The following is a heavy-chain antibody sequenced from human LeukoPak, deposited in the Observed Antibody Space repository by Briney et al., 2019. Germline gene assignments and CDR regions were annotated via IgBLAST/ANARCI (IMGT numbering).Heavy chain of an antibody. CDR3: ARVLWFGHLYNWFDP. CDR2: ISGGGGTG. D-gene: IGHD3-10*01. Sequence: ASVKVSCKASGYTFTSYAMHWVRQAPGQRLEWMGWISGGGGTGIYSQNFQDRVTITWDTSATTAYMELNSLRSEDTAVYYCARVLWFGHLYNWFDPWGQGTLVTVSS. CDR1: GYTFTSYA. V-gene: IGHV1-3*01. J-gene: IGHJ5*02.